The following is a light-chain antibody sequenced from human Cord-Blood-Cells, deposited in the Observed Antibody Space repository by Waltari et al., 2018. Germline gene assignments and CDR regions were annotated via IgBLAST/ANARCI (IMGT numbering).Light chain of an antibody. CDR1: QSISSY. V-gene: IGKV1-39*01. J-gene: IGKJ4*01. Sequence: DIQMTQSPSSLSASVGDRVTITCRASQSISSYLNWYQQKPGKAPKLLIYAASSLQSGVPSRVSGSGSGTDFTLTISSLQPEDFATYYCQQSYSTPLTSGGGTKVEIK. CDR2: AAS. CDR3: QQSYSTPLT.